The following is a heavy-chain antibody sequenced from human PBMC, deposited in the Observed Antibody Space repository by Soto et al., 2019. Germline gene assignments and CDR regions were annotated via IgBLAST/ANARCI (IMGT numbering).Heavy chain of an antibody. V-gene: IGHV1-24*01. D-gene: IGHD6-19*01. J-gene: IGHJ4*02. Sequence: ASVKVSCKVSGYTLTELSMHWVLQAPGKGLEWMGGFDPEDGETIYAQKFQGRVTMTEDTSTDTAYMELSSLRSEDTAVYYCATASSGWNYYFDYWGQGTLVTVSS. CDR1: GYTLTELS. CDR2: FDPEDGET. CDR3: ATASSGWNYYFDY.